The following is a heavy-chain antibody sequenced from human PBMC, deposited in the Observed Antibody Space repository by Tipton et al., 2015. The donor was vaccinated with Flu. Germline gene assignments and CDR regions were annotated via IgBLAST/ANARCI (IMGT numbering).Heavy chain of an antibody. Sequence: SLRLSCAASGFTFDDYAMHWVRQAPGKGLEWVSGISWNSGSIGYADSVKGRFTISRDNAKNSLYLQMNSLRAEDTALYYCAKDTLRGHSSSWGNFDYWGQGTLVTVSS. CDR3: AKDTLRGHSSSWGNFDY. CDR1: GFTFDDYA. D-gene: IGHD6-13*01. V-gene: IGHV3-9*01. CDR2: ISWNSGSI. J-gene: IGHJ4*02.